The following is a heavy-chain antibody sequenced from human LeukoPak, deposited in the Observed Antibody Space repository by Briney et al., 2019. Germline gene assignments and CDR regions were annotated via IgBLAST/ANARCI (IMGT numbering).Heavy chain of an antibody. CDR2: ISGSGGST. CDR3: ARETPRRGETRDGYR. V-gene: IGHV3-23*01. Sequence: GGSLRLSCAASGFTFSSYAMSWVRQAPGKGLEWVSAISGSGGSTYYADSVKGRFTISRDNPKNLLFLQINSLRVEDTGVYYCARETPRRGETRDGYRWGQGTVVTVSS. J-gene: IGHJ4*02. CDR1: GFTFSSYA. D-gene: IGHD5-24*01.